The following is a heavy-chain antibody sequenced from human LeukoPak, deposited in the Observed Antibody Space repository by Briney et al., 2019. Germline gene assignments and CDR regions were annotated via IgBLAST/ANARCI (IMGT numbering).Heavy chain of an antibody. Sequence: GGSLRLSCATSGFTFSTYAMNWVRQAPGKGLEWVSVIYSGGSTYYADSVKGRFTVSRDNSKNTLYLQMSSLRAEDTAVYYCARAYYYDSSGYYNAFDIWGQGTMVTVSS. J-gene: IGHJ3*02. V-gene: IGHV3-66*01. CDR2: IYSGGST. CDR1: GFTFSTYA. D-gene: IGHD3-22*01. CDR3: ARAYYYDSSGYYNAFDI.